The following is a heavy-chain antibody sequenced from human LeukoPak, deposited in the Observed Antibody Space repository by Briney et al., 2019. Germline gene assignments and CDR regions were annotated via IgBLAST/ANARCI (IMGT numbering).Heavy chain of an antibody. CDR1: GFTFSSYS. V-gene: IGHV3-21*01. Sequence: GGSLRLSCVASGFTFSSYSMNWVRQAPGKGLEWVSSISSDSTYIYYADSVKGRFTISRDNARNSLYLQMNSLRAEDTAVYYCARDYSGYSNYWGQGALVTVSS. CDR2: ISSDSTYI. D-gene: IGHD4-11*01. J-gene: IGHJ4*02. CDR3: ARDYSGYSNY.